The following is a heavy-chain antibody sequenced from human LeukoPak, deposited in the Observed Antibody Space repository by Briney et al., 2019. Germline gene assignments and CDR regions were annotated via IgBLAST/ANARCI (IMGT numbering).Heavy chain of an antibody. CDR3: ARGFGYCSSTSCYAQRDFDY. Sequence: SDTLSLTCAVYGGSFSGYYWSWIRQPPGKGLEWIGEINHSGSTNYNPSLKSRVTISVDTSKNQFSLKLSSVTAADTAVYYCARGFGYCSSTSCYAQRDFDYWGQGTLVTVSS. J-gene: IGHJ4*02. CDR1: GGSFSGYY. CDR2: INHSGST. V-gene: IGHV4-34*01. D-gene: IGHD2-2*03.